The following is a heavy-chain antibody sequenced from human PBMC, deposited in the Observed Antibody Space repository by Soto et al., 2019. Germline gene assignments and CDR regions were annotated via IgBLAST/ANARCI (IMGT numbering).Heavy chain of an antibody. CDR3: ARVVRGVAHDN. Sequence: GSLRLSCAASRLTVSSYWVHWVRQSPGNGLVWVSRSNSDRSSTSYADSVKGRFTISRDNAKNTLYLQMNSLRAEDTAVYYCARVVRGVAHDNWGQGT. CDR1: RLTVSSYW. CDR2: SNSDRSST. V-gene: IGHV3-74*01. J-gene: IGHJ4*02. D-gene: IGHD3-10*01.